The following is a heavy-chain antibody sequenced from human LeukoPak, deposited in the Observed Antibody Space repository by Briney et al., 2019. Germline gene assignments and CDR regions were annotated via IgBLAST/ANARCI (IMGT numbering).Heavy chain of an antibody. D-gene: IGHD2-2*01. CDR3: TKMQGFCTGSSCYPRTFDI. J-gene: IGHJ3*02. CDR2: IYSGGST. V-gene: IGHV3-53*01. CDR1: GFTVSSNY. Sequence: PGGSLRLSCAASGFTVSSNYMSWVRQAPGKGLEWVSVIYSGGSTYYSDSVKGRFTISRDNSKNTVYPHINSLRAEDTAVYYCTKMQGFCTGSSCYPRTFDIWGQGTMVSVSS.